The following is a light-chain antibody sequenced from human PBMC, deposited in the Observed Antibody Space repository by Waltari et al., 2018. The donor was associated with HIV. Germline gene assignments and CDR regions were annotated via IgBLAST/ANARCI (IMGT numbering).Light chain of an antibody. CDR3: LQHYDYPRS. CDR2: SAS. V-gene: IGKV1-17*01. CDR1: QGIRNA. J-gene: IGKJ2*01. Sequence: DIQMTQSPSSLSASVGDRVTITCRASQGIRNALGWYQQKPGTPPRRLIYSASTLQTGVSSRFSGSGSGTEFTLTISSLQPEDSATYYCLQHYDYPRSFGQGTKLGI.